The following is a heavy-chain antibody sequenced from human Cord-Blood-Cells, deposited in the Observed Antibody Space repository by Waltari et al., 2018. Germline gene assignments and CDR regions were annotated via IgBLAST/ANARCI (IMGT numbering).Heavy chain of an antibody. J-gene: IGHJ1*01. V-gene: IGHV1-69*01. D-gene: IGHD3-3*01. CDR2: IIPIFGTA. CDR1: GGTFSSYA. CDR3: ARGLTIHIPGYFQH. Sequence: QVQLVQAGAEGKKPGSSVKVSCRASGGTFSSYAISWLRRAPGQGLGWMGGIIPIFGTANYAQKFQGRVTITADESTSTAYMELSSLRSEDTAVYYCARGLTIHIPGYFQHWGQGTLVTVSS.